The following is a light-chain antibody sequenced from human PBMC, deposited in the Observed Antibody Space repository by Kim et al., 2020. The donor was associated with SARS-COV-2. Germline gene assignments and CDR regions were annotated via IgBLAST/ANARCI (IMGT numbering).Light chain of an antibody. V-gene: IGKV1-39*01. J-gene: IGKJ2*01. CDR2: AAS. CDR3: QQSHSAPYT. Sequence: DIQMTQSPSSLSASVGDRVTITCRASQSISSLNWYQHKPGKAPKLLIYAASSLQSGVPSRFSGSGSGTDFTLTISSLLPEDFATYYCQQSHSAPYTFGQGTKLEIK. CDR1: QSISS.